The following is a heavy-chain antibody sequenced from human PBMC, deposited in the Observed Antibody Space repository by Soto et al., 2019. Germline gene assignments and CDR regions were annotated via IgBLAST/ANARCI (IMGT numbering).Heavy chain of an antibody. J-gene: IGHJ3*02. CDR2: FDPEDRRT. CDR1: GYTLTEFS. V-gene: IGHV1-24*01. CDR3: ATAPDTAFVTLKTFHM. Sequence: ASVKVSCKVSGYTLTEFSMHWVRQAPGKGLEWMGGFDPEDRRTIYAQKFQGRVTMTEDTSTDTAYMELSSLRSEDTAVYYCATAPDTAFVTLKTFHMWGQGTMVTVSS. D-gene: IGHD5-18*01.